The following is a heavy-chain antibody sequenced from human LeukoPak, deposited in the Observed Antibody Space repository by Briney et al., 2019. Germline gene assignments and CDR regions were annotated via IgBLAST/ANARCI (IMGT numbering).Heavy chain of an antibody. V-gene: IGHV3-9*03. CDR3: AKGAQPWYSDSSGPNDWGSALDI. Sequence: GRSLRLSCAASGFTFDDYAMFWVRQAPGKGLEWVSGISWNSDSIAYADSVKGRFTISRDNAKNSLYLQVNSLKPEDMALYYCAKGAQPWYSDSSGPNDWGSALDIWGQGTMVTVSS. J-gene: IGHJ3*02. D-gene: IGHD3-22*01. CDR2: ISWNSDSI. CDR1: GFTFDDYA.